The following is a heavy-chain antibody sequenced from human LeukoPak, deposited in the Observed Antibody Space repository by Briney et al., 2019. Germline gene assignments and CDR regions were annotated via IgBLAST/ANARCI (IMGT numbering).Heavy chain of an antibody. CDR2: IYYSGST. CDR1: GGSISSSSYY. D-gene: IGHD2-2*01. J-gene: IGHJ3*01. CDR3: ARHGDIVVVPGAFDF. V-gene: IGHV4-39*01. Sequence: SETLSLTCTVSGGSISSSSYYWGWIRQPPGKGLEWLGSIYYSGSTYYNPSLKSRVTISVDTSKNQFSLKLSSVTAADTAVYYCARHGDIVVVPGAFDFWGQGTMVTVSS.